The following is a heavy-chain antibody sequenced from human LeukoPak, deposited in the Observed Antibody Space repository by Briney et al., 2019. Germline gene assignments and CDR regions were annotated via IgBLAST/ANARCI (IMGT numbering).Heavy chain of an antibody. CDR2: INHSGST. J-gene: IGHJ4*02. CDR1: GGSFSGYY. CDR3: ARVRQENPFFDY. Sequence: SETLSLTCAVYGGSFSGYYWSWIRQPPGKGLEWIGEINHSGSTNYNPSLKSRVTISVDTSKNQFSLKLGSVTAADTAVYYCARVRQENPFFDYWGQGTLVTVSS. V-gene: IGHV4-34*01.